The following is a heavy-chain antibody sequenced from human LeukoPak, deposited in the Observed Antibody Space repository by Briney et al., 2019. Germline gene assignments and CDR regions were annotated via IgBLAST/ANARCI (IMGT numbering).Heavy chain of an antibody. CDR3: ARNGGDYYDSSGYYFVFDY. CDR2: INHSGST. D-gene: IGHD3-22*01. J-gene: IGHJ4*02. V-gene: IGHV4-34*01. CDR1: GGSFSGYY. Sequence: PSETLSLTCAVYGGSFSGYYWGWIRQPPGKGLEWIGEINHSGSTNYNPSLKSRVTISVDTSKNQFSLKLSSVTAADTAVYYCARNGGDYYDSSGYYFVFDYWGQGTLVTVSS.